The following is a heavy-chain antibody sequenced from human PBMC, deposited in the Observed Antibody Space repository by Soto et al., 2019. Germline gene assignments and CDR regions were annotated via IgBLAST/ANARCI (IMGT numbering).Heavy chain of an antibody. D-gene: IGHD3-22*01. CDR2: IYHIGST. CDR1: GGSISSPNL. V-gene: IGHV4-4*02. J-gene: IGHJ5*02. CDR3: ARYSPPKKTYDSNPGWFDP. Sequence: SETLSLTCAVSGGSISSPNLWTWVRQPPGKGLEWIGEIYHIGSTNYNPSLKSRVTISIDTSRNQFSLSLSSVTAADTAVYFCARYSPPKKTYDSNPGWFDPWGQGTLVTVSS.